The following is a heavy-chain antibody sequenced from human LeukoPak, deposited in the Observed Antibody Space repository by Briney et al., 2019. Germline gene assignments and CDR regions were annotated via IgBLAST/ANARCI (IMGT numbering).Heavy chain of an antibody. CDR1: GGSFSGYY. J-gene: IGHJ5*02. CDR3: ARDLVVPAAMGANWFDP. V-gene: IGHV4-34*01. Sequence: SETLSLTCAVYGGSFSGYYWSWIRQPPGKGLEWIGEINHSGSTNYNPSLKSRVTISVGTSKNQFSLKLSSVTAADTAVYYCARDLVVPAAMGANWFDPWGQGTLVTVSS. CDR2: INHSGST. D-gene: IGHD2-2*01.